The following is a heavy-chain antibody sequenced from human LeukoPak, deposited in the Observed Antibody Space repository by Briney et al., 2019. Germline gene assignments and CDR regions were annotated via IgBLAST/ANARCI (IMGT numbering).Heavy chain of an antibody. Sequence: PSETLSLTCNVSAGSISSPNCYWGWIRQPPEKGLQWIGSIYYSGTTYYNKSLKSRVTISVDMSNNHFSPKLTSMTAADTAVYYCARVVPSKNMVTTAVLDDTFDTWGQGTMVTVSS. D-gene: IGHD4-17*01. CDR2: IYYSGTT. CDR1: AGSISSPNCY. CDR3: ARVVPSKNMVTTAVLDDTFDT. V-gene: IGHV4-39*07. J-gene: IGHJ3*02.